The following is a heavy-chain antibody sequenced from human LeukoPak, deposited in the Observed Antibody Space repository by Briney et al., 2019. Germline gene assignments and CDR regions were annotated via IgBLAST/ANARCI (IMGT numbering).Heavy chain of an antibody. CDR2: ISGHNGNT. CDR3: ARGTMIFGVAPPHFDY. D-gene: IGHD3/OR15-3a*01. V-gene: IGHV1-18*01. J-gene: IGHJ4*02. CDR1: GYTFTSYG. Sequence: ASVKVSCKASGYTFTSYGMSWVRQAPGQGLEWMGWISGHNGNTKYAQKLQGRVSMTSDATTSTAYMELRSLRSDDTAVYYCARGTMIFGVAPPHFDYWGQETLVTVSS.